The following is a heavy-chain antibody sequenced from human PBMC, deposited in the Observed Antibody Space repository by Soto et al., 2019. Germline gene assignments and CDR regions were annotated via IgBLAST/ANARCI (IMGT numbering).Heavy chain of an antibody. Sequence: EVQLVESGGGLVQPGGSLRLSCAASGFTFSTYWMTWLRQAPGKGLEWVANSKNDGSVKNYLDSVEGRLTISRDNAKNTLYLQMDSMRAEDAAFYYCARNLSPKRSTDWVEAVDVWCPGTVVTVSS. J-gene: IGHJ3*01. V-gene: IGHV3-7*03. CDR3: ARNLSPKRSTDWVEAVDV. CDR1: GFTFSTYW. CDR2: SKNDGSVK. D-gene: IGHD3-9*01.